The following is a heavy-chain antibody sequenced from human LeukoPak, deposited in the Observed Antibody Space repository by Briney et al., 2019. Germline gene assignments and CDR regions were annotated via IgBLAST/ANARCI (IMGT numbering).Heavy chain of an antibody. Sequence: PGGSLRLSCAASGFTFSSYAMSWVRQAPGKGLEWVSAISGSSSSRYYADSVKGRFTISRDYSKNTLHLQMNSLRAEDTAVYFCAKDRRDTAMISYYFDCWGQGTLVTVSS. V-gene: IGHV3-23*01. CDR1: GFTFSSYA. CDR2: ISGSSSSR. D-gene: IGHD5-18*01. CDR3: AKDRRDTAMISYYFDC. J-gene: IGHJ4*02.